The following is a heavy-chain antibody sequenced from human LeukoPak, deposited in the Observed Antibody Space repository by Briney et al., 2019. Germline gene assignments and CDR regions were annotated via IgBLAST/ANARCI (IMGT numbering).Heavy chain of an antibody. CDR2: IYHSGST. J-gene: IGHJ4*02. V-gene: IGHV4-38-2*02. D-gene: IGHD4-17*01. Sequence: SETLSLTCTVSGYSISSGYYWGWIRQPPGKGREWIGSIYHSGSTYYNPSLKSRVTISVDTSKNQFSLRLSSVTAADTAVYYCARRKGDYPYYFDYWGQGTLVTVSS. CDR1: GYSISSGYY. CDR3: ARRKGDYPYYFDY.